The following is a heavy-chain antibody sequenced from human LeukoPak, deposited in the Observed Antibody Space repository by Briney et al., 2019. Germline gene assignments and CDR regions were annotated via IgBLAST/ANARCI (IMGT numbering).Heavy chain of an antibody. CDR3: TRGGSSSWYVYYGMDV. V-gene: IGHV3-49*04. J-gene: IGHJ6*02. CDR2: IRSKAYGGTT. CDR1: GFTFSNAY. D-gene: IGHD6-13*01. Sequence: QSGGSLRLSCAASGFTFSNAYMNWVRQAPGKGLEWVGFIRSKAYGGTTEYAASVKGRFTISRDDSKSIAYLQMNSLKTEDTAVYYCTRGGSSSWYVYYGMDVWGQGTTVTVSS.